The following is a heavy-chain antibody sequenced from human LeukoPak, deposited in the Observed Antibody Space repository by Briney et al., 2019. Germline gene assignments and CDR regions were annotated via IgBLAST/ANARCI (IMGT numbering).Heavy chain of an antibody. V-gene: IGHV3-7*01. D-gene: IGHD1-1*01. J-gene: IGHJ5*02. CDR3: ARDQGNGCFDP. Sequence: GGSLRLSCAASGFTFNTYWMNWVRQAPGERLEWVASMNQDGTEKYYVDSVKGRFTISRDNAKNSLYLQMDSLRAEDTAVYYCARDQGNGCFDPWGQGSLVTVSS. CDR1: GFTFNTYW. CDR2: MNQDGTEK.